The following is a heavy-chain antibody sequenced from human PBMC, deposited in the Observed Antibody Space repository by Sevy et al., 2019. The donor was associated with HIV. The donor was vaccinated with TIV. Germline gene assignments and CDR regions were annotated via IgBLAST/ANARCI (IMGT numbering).Heavy chain of an antibody. CDR2: ISWNSGSI. J-gene: IGHJ4*02. CDR3: AKAGDSSGYYYMGYYFDY. V-gene: IGHV3-9*01. Sequence: GGSLRLSCAASGFTFDDYVMHWVRQAPGKGLEWVSSISWNSGSIAYADSVKGRFTISRDNAKNSLYLQMNSLRAEDTALYYCAKAGDSSGYYYMGYYFDYWGQGTLVTVSS. D-gene: IGHD3-22*01. CDR1: GFTFDDYV.